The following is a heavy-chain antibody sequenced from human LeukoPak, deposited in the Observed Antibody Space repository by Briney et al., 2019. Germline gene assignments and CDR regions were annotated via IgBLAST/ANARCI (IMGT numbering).Heavy chain of an antibody. Sequence: PGGSLRLSCAASGFTFSSYAMSWVRQAPGEGLEWVSAISGSGGSTYYADSVKGRFTVSRDNSKNTPYLQMNSLRAEDTAVYYCAKDIAVAWYPHSIDYWGQGTLVTVSS. J-gene: IGHJ4*02. CDR3: AKDIAVAWYPHSIDY. V-gene: IGHV3-23*01. D-gene: IGHD6-19*01. CDR2: ISGSGGST. CDR1: GFTFSSYA.